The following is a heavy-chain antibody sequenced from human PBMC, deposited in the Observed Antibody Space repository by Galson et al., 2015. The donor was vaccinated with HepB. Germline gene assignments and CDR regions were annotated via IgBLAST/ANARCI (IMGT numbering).Heavy chain of an antibody. CDR1: GTMFSGFG. D-gene: IGHD3-10*01. J-gene: IGHJ4*02. V-gene: IGHV1-69*06. CDR2: INPLFGTA. CDR3: ATNAARGIFFEF. Sequence: SVKVSRKASGTMFSGFGTSWVRQAPGHGLEWMGEINPLFGTANYAQKFQGRVTITADRSTSTAYMELSSLRSEDTAMYYCATNAARGIFFEFWGQGTLVTVSS.